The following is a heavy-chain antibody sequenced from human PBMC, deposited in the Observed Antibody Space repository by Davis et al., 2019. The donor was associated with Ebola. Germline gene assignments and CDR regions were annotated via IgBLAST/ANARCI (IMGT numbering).Heavy chain of an antibody. CDR3: AGISYGDGING. Sequence: MPSETLSPTGTVPGASISTYCWRWNRQPPGKGLEWIGYIYYSGSTNYNLSLKSRVTISVDTSKNQFSLKLSSVTAADTAVYYCAGISYGDGINGWGQGTLVTVS. CDR2: IYYSGST. D-gene: IGHD4-17*01. CDR1: GASISTYC. V-gene: IGHV4-59*08. J-gene: IGHJ4*02.